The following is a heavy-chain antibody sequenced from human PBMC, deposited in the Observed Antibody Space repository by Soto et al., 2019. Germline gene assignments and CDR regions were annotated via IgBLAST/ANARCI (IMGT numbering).Heavy chain of an antibody. CDR2: IDINVST. CDR1: GGSISTYY. V-gene: IGHV4-4*07. CDR3: ARGGRDVFDI. J-gene: IGHJ3*02. Sequence: QVQLPESGPGLVKPSETLSLTCNVSGGSISTYYGNWIRQTAGKGLEGIGRIDINVSTNCNPYLKSRVAMSVDTSKNQCSLKLSSVPAADTAVYYCARGGRDVFDIWGQGTMVTVSS.